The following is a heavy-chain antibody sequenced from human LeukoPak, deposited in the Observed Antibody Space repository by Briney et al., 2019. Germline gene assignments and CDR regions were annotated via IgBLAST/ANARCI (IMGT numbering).Heavy chain of an antibody. V-gene: IGHV4-34*01. D-gene: IGHD3-10*01. Sequence: PSETLSLTCAVYGESFSDYYWSWIRQPPGKGLEWIGDINHSGSTNYNPSLKSRVTISVDTSKNQFSLKLSSVTAADTAVYYCARLGLLLWFGELLRPFNWFDPWGQGTLVTVSS. CDR2: INHSGST. J-gene: IGHJ5*02. CDR3: ARLGLLLWFGELLRPFNWFDP. CDR1: GESFSDYY.